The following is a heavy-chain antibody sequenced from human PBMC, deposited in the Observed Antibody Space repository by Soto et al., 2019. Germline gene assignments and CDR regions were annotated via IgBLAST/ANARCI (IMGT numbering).Heavy chain of an antibody. CDR3: ARGEATKIVVVMYDAFEI. V-gene: IGHV1-2*02. J-gene: IGHJ3*02. Sequence: ASVKVSCKASGYTFTGYYMHWVRQAPGQGPEWMGWINPNSGGTNYAQKFQGRVTISADESRRTVYMELSSLRSEDTAVYYCARGEATKIVVVMYDAFEIWGQGTMVTVSS. CDR2: INPNSGGT. CDR1: GYTFTGYY. D-gene: IGHD3-22*01.